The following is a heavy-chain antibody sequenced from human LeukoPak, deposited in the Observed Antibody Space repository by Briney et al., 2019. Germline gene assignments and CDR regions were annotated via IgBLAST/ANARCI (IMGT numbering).Heavy chain of an antibody. D-gene: IGHD1-1*01. V-gene: IGHV1-69*05. CDR1: GGTFSSYA. Sequence: GASVKVSCKASGGTFSSYAISWVRQAPGPGLEWMGRIIPPFGTANYAQKFQGRVTITTDESTSTAYMELSSLRSEDTAVYYCASGLKYNWNDGPYYYYMDVWGQGTLVTVSS. CDR2: IIPPFGTA. CDR3: ASGLKYNWNDGPYYYYMDV. J-gene: IGHJ6*03.